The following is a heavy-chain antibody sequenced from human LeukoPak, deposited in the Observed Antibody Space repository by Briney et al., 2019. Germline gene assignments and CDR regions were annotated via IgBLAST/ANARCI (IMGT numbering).Heavy chain of an antibody. CDR2: ISGSGGST. J-gene: IGHJ4*02. Sequence: GGSLRLSCAASGFTFSSHAMSWVRQAPGKGLEWVSVISGSGGSTYYADSVEGRFTISRDNSKNTLYLQMNSLRAEDTAVYYCAKSRDVSTSSHDYCGQGTLVTVSS. CDR1: GFTFSSHA. CDR3: AKSRDVSTSSHDY. V-gene: IGHV3-23*01. D-gene: IGHD2-2*01.